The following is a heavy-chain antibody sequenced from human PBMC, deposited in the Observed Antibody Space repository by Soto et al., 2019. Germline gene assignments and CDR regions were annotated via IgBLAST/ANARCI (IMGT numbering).Heavy chain of an antibody. D-gene: IGHD5-12*01. J-gene: IGHJ4*02. CDR3: AKDSMASGYDDYFDF. Sequence: EVQLVESGGGLVQPGRSLRLSCAASGFTFDDFAMHWVRQAPGKGLEWVSGVDWNSGSTAYADSVKGRFTISRDNARNSLYLQMNSLRAEDTALYYCAKDSMASGYDDYFDFWGQGTPVTVSS. CDR1: GFTFDDFA. CDR2: VDWNSGST. V-gene: IGHV3-9*01.